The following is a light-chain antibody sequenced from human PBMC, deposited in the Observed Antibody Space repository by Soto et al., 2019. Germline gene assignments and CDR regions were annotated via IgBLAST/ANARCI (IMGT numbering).Light chain of an antibody. CDR3: QSYDSSLSGDV. CDR1: SSNIGAGYD. J-gene: IGLJ1*01. V-gene: IGLV1-40*01. CDR2: GNS. Sequence: QSVLTQPPSVSGAPGQRVTISCTGSSSNIGAGYDVHWYQQLPGTPPKLLIYGNSNRPSGVPDRFSVSKSGTSASLAITGLQAEDEAEYYCQSYDSSLSGDVFGTGTKVTVL.